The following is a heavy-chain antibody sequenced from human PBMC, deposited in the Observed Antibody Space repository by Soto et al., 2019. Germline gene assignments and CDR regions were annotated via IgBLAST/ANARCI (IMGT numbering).Heavy chain of an antibody. CDR1: GGTFSSYA. V-gene: IGHV1-69*13. J-gene: IGHJ6*02. Sequence: GASVKVSCKASGGTFSSYAISWVRQAPGQGLEWMGGIIPIFGTANYAQKFQGRVTITADESTSTAYMELSSLRSEDTAVYYCASEMYAIPNYYYGMDVWGQGTTVTVSS. CDR2: IIPIFGTA. CDR3: ASEMYAIPNYYYGMDV. D-gene: IGHD2-8*01.